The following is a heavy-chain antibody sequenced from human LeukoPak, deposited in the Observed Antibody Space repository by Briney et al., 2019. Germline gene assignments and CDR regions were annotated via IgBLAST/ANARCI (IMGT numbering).Heavy chain of an antibody. J-gene: IGHJ3*02. CDR2: IFISGGT. V-gene: IGHV4-61*02. Sequence: SETLSLTCTVSGDSITSGSYYWSWIRQPAGKGLEWIGRIFISGGTNYNPSLRSRVTMSLDTSKNQFSLKLYSVTAADTAVYYCARGGYSYGYDAFDIWGQGTMVTVSS. CDR3: ARGGYSYGYDAFDI. CDR1: GDSITSGSYY. D-gene: IGHD5-18*01.